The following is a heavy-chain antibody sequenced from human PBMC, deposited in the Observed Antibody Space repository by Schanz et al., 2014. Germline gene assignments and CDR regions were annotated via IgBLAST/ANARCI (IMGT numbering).Heavy chain of an antibody. CDR2: INPSGGST. V-gene: IGHV1-46*01. J-gene: IGHJ3*02. Sequence: QVQLVQSGAEVKKPGASVKVSCKASGYTFTSYYMHWVRQAPGQGLEWMGIINPSGGSTSYAQKFHGRVSMTTDTTTRTAFMELRSLSYDDAANDDCVTKERMESGTWAKAFDIWGQGTWVTVSS. CDR3: VTKERMESGTWAKAFDI. CDR1: GYTFTSYY. D-gene: IGHD3-3*01.